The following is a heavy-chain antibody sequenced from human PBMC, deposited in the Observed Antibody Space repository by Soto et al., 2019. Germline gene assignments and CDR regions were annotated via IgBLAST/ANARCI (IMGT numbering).Heavy chain of an antibody. V-gene: IGHV4-59*08. CDR1: GGSISSYY. D-gene: IGHD3-10*01. CDR2: IYYSGST. Sequence: SETLSLTCTVSGGSISSYYWSWIRQPPGKGLEWIWYIYYSGSTNYNPSLKSRVTISVDTSKNQFSLKLSSVTAADTAVYYCARVSMVRGVLGSWGQGTLVTVSS. J-gene: IGHJ5*02. CDR3: ARVSMVRGVLGS.